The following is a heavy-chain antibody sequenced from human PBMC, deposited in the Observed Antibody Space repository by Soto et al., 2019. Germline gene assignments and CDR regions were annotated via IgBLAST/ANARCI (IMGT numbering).Heavy chain of an antibody. J-gene: IGHJ6*02. CDR3: ENDEGAAAAGSVYYYYGMDV. Sequence: PGGSLRLSCAASGFTFSSYGMHWVRQAPGKGLEWVAVISYDGSNKYYADSVTGRFTISSNNTKNTLYLQMNSMRAEDTAVYYCENDEGAAAAGSVYYYYGMDVWGQGTTVTVSS. V-gene: IGHV3-30*18. CDR2: ISYDGSNK. D-gene: IGHD6-13*01. CDR1: GFTFSSYG.